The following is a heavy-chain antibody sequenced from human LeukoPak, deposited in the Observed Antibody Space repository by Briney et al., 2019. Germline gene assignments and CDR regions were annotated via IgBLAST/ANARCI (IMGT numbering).Heavy chain of an antibody. CDR2: IKQDGSEK. V-gene: IGHV3-7*01. CDR3: AKVYYYYYMDV. Sequence: GGSLRLSCAASGFTFSSYWMSWVRQAPGKGLEWVANIKQDGSEKYYVDSVKGRFTISRDNAKNSLYLQMNSLRAEDTAVYYCAKVYYYYYMDVWGKGTTVTVSS. CDR1: GFTFSSYW. J-gene: IGHJ6*03.